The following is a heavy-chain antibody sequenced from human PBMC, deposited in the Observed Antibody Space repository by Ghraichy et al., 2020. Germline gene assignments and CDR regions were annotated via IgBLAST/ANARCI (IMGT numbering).Heavy chain of an antibody. CDR1: GGSFSGYY. D-gene: IGHD2-21*01. CDR3: SRRSLLSTVVLAPLPRAGFDP. CDR2: INDSGNT. J-gene: IGHJ5*02. Sequence: SDTLSLTCDVSGGSFSGYYWSWIRQTPGKGLECIGEINDSGNTKFNPSLKSRLTISVDTAKNQFSLSLTSVTAEVTAVYYCSRRSLLSTVVLAPLPRAGFDPGCQGTLVTVSS. V-gene: IGHV4-34*01.